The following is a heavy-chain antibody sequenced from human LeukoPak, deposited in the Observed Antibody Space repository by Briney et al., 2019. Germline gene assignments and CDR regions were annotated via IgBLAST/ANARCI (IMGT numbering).Heavy chain of an antibody. Sequence: PGGSLRLSCAASGFTFSSYAMGWVRRAPGKGLEWVSAISVSGGSTYYADSVKGRFTISRDNSKNTLYLHMNSLRAEDTAVYYCAKDARIAAGYAGLFDNWGQGTLVTVSS. CDR1: GFTFSSYA. CDR3: AKDARIAAGYAGLFDN. CDR2: ISVSGGST. J-gene: IGHJ4*02. D-gene: IGHD6-13*01. V-gene: IGHV3-23*01.